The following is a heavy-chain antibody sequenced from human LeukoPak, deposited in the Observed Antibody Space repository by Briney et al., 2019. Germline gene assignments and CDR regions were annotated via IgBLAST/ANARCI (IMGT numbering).Heavy chain of an antibody. D-gene: IGHD5-18*01. Sequence: PSETLSLTCAVYGGSFSGYYWSWIRQPPGKGLEWIGEINHSGSTNYNPSLKSRVTISVDTSKNQFSLKLSSVTAADTAVYYCARGPRGYSYGYWFDPWGQGTLVTVSS. V-gene: IGHV4-34*01. CDR1: GGSFSGYY. CDR2: INHSGST. J-gene: IGHJ5*02. CDR3: ARGPRGYSYGYWFDP.